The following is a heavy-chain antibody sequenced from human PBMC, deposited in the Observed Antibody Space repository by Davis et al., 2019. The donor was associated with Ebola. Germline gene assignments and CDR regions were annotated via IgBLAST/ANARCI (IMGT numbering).Heavy chain of an antibody. Sequence: GESLKISCATSGFIFSDYWMHWVRQDPGKGLVWVSRINRDGTTTAYADSVRGRFTISRDNAKNTLYLQMNGLRVEDTAVYYCVHELLWLGELSSWGQGALVTVS. J-gene: IGHJ4*02. V-gene: IGHV3-74*01. CDR3: VHELLWLGELSS. CDR1: GFIFSDYW. CDR2: INRDGTTT. D-gene: IGHD3-10*01.